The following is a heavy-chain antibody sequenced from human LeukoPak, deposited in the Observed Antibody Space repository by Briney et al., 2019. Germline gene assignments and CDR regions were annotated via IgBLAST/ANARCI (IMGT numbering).Heavy chain of an antibody. J-gene: IGHJ6*02. V-gene: IGHV3-30*02. CDR2: IRYDGGNK. Sequence: GGSLRLSCAASGFTFSSYGMHWVRQAPGKGLEWVAFIRYDGGNKYYADSVKGRFTISRDNSKNTLYLQMNSLRAEDTAVYYCAKFPGPNDILTGYAYYYYGMDVWGQGTTVTVSS. D-gene: IGHD3-9*01. CDR3: AKFPGPNDILTGYAYYYYGMDV. CDR1: GFTFSSYG.